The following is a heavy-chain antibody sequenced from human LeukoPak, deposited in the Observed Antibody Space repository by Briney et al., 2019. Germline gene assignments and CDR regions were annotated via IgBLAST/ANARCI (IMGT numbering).Heavy chain of an antibody. D-gene: IGHD3-3*01. V-gene: IGHV3-7*01. CDR1: GFTFSSYW. Sequence: GGSLRLSCAASGFTFSSYWMSWVRQAPGKGLEWVANIRPDGGDEHYVDSVKGRFTISRDNAKNSLYLQMNSLRVEDTAVYYCARSLWNNYEGYWGQGTLVTVSS. CDR3: ARSLWNNYEGY. CDR2: IRPDGGDE. J-gene: IGHJ4*02.